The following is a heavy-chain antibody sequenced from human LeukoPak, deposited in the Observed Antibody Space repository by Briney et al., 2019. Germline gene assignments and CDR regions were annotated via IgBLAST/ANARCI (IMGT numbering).Heavy chain of an antibody. D-gene: IGHD2-15*01. CDR2: IYYSGST. CDR3: ARDTPVSECGGGSCYSTEDRNAFDI. V-gene: IGHV4-59*01. CDR1: GGSISSYY. J-gene: IGHJ3*02. Sequence: SETLSLTCTVSGGSISSYYWSWIRQPPGKGLEWIGYIYYSGSTNYNPSLKSRVTISVDTSKNQFSLKLSSVTAADTAVYDCARDTPVSECGGGSCYSTEDRNAFDIWGQGTMVTVSS.